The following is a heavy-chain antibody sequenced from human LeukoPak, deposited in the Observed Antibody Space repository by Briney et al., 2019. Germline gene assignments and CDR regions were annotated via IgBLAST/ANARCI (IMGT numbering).Heavy chain of an antibody. V-gene: IGHV3-23*01. CDR1: GFTFSSYA. D-gene: IGHD3-10*01. J-gene: IGHJ4*02. Sequence: GGSLRLSCAASGFTFSSYAMIWVRQAPGKGLEWVSGIRGSGGSAYYAGSVKGRFTVSRDNSKNSLYLQMNSLRAEDTAVYYCAKEGSVQSFDYWGQGTLVTVSS. CDR2: IRGSGGSA. CDR3: AKEGSVQSFDY.